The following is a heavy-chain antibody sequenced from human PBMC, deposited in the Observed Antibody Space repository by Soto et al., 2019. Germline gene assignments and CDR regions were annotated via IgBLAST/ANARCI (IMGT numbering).Heavy chain of an antibody. V-gene: IGHV5-51*03. CDR3: ARRPWLSGYYDY. D-gene: IGHD3-22*01. CDR2: IYPADSET. Sequence: PGESLKISCKGSGYSVFSHWIGWVRQMPGKGLEWVGIIYPADSETRYSPSFQGQVTISVDKSINTAYLQWSSLKASDTAMYYCARRPWLSGYYDYWGQGTLVTVSS. J-gene: IGHJ4*02. CDR1: GYSVFSHW.